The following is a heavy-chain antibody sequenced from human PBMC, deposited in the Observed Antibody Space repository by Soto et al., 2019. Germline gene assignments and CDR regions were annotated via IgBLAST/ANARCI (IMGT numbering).Heavy chain of an antibody. D-gene: IGHD6-19*01. CDR3: ARGWDANS. Sequence: QVLMHESGPGLVKPSETLSLTCTVSGASVSSGNQYWSWIRQPPGNRLEWIGFIYNSVITNYSPSLKSRVSISADTSRNQFSLKMSSVTAADTAVYYCARGWDANSWGQGALVTVSS. CDR1: GASVSSGNQY. CDR2: IYNSVIT. J-gene: IGHJ4*02. V-gene: IGHV4-61*01.